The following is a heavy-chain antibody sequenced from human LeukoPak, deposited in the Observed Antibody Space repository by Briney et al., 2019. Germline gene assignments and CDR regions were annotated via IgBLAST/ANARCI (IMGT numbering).Heavy chain of an antibody. D-gene: IGHD3-9*01. CDR3: ARLTLRYFVIDY. V-gene: IGHV4-38-2*01. CDR2: IYHSGST. CDR1: GYSISSGYY. J-gene: IGHJ4*02. Sequence: KPSETLSLXCAVSGYSISSGYYWGWIRQPPGKGLEWIGSIYHSGSTYYNPSLKSRVTISVDTSKNQFSLKLSSVTAADTAVYYCARLTLRYFVIDYWGQGTLVTVSS.